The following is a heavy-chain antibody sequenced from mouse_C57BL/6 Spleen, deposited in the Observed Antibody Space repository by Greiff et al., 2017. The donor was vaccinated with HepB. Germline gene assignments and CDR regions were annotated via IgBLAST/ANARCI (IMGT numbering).Heavy chain of an antibody. Sequence: EVHLVESGGGLVKPGGSLKLSCAASGFTFSDYGMHWVRQAPEKGLEWVAYISSGSSTIYYADTVKGRFTISRDNAKNTLFLQMTSLRSADTAMYYCARRLTEGYFDYWGQGTTLTVSS. J-gene: IGHJ2*01. CDR2: ISSGSSTI. D-gene: IGHD4-1*01. CDR3: ARRLTEGYFDY. V-gene: IGHV5-17*01. CDR1: GFTFSDYG.